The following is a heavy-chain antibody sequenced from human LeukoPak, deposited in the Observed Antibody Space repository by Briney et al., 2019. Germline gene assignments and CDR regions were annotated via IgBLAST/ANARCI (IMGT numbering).Heavy chain of an antibody. CDR3: ARWYSGFDF. Sequence: SETLSLTCSVSGGSVSSSSYFWGWIRQTPGKGLEWIGNVYQTGCTYYNPSLKSRVTISVDTSKNQFSLKLSSVTTADTSVYYCARWYSGFDFWGQGTLVTVSS. V-gene: IGHV4-39*01. CDR1: GGSVSSSSYF. D-gene: IGHD1-26*01. CDR2: VYQTGCT. J-gene: IGHJ4*02.